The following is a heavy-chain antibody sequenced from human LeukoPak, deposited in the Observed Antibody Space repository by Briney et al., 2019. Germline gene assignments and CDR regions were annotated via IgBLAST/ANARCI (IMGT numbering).Heavy chain of an antibody. CDR1: GFTFSKHG. D-gene: IGHD2-15*01. CDR2: IRNDGSNK. V-gene: IGHV3-30*02. CDR3: AKDINSHCRGDCSDY. J-gene: IGHJ4*02. Sequence: GGSLRLSCAASGFTFSKHGMHWVRQAPGKGLEWVAFIRNDGSNKYYADSVKGRFTISRDNSKNTVDLQMNSLRAEDTAIYYCAKDINSHCRGDCSDYWGQGSLVTVSS.